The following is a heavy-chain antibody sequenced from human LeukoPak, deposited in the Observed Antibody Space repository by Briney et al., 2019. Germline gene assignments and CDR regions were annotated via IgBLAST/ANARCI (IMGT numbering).Heavy chain of an antibody. Sequence: PGGSLRLSCTASGFTFSGHWIHWVRQPPGMGLVWVSRINERGTDSMYAESVKGRFTISRDNAKNTVYLQMNSLRAEDTAVYYCVRDETLWTLDWWGQGTPVSVSS. CDR2: INERGTDS. V-gene: IGHV3-74*03. J-gene: IGHJ4*02. CDR1: GFTFSGHW. CDR3: VRDETLWTLDW. D-gene: IGHD1-1*01.